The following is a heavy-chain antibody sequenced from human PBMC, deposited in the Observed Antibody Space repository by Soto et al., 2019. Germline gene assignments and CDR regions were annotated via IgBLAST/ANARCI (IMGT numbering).Heavy chain of an antibody. V-gene: IGHV4-59*08. J-gene: IGHJ5*02. D-gene: IGHD5-12*01. CDR1: GGSIYNDY. CDR2: IYYGGRT. Sequence: PSETLSLTCTVSGGSIYNDYWSWIRQPPGQGLEWIGYIYYGGRTTYNPSLKSRATISIDSSRAHFSLKLSSVTAADTAVYYCAKSAGDGYNYVGSWGQGTRVTVS. CDR3: AKSAGDGYNYVGS.